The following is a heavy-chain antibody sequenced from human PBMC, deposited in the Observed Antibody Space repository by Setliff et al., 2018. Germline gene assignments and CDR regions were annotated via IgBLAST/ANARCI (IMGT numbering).Heavy chain of an antibody. Sequence: ASVKVSCKASGYAFTSYYMHWVRQAPGQGLEWMGWINPNSGGTNYAQKFQGWVTMARDTSISTAYMELSRLRSDDTAVYYCARGPAGTYAFDIWGQGTMVTVSS. CDR2: INPNSGGT. V-gene: IGHV1-2*04. CDR1: GYAFTSYY. J-gene: IGHJ3*02. D-gene: IGHD1-7*01. CDR3: ARGPAGTYAFDI.